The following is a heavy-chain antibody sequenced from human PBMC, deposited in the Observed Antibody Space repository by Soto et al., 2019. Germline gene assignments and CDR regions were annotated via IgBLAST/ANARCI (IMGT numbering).Heavy chain of an antibody. V-gene: IGHV4-30-4*01. CDR2: IYYSGST. Sequence: SETLSLTCTVSGGSISSGDYYWSWIRQPPGKGLEWIGYIYYSGSTYYNPSLKSRVTISVDTSKNQFSLKLSSVTAADTAVYYCARVGGLGATTIDYWGQGTLVTGSS. D-gene: IGHD3-16*01. J-gene: IGHJ4*02. CDR3: ARVGGLGATTIDY. CDR1: GGSISSGDYY.